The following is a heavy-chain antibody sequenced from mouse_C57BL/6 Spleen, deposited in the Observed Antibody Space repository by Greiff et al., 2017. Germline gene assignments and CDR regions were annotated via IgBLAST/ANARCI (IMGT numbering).Heavy chain of an antibody. CDR3: ARSGIHYDYCDY. D-gene: IGHD1-1*01. CDR2: INPGSGGT. Sequence: QVQLQQSGAELVRPGTSVKVSCKASGYAFTNYLIEWVKQRPGQGLEWIGVINPGSGGTNFNEKFKGKATLTADKSSSTAYMQLSSLTSEDSAVYFCARSGIHYDYCDYWGQGTTLTVSA. J-gene: IGHJ2*01. V-gene: IGHV1-54*01. CDR1: GYAFTNYL.